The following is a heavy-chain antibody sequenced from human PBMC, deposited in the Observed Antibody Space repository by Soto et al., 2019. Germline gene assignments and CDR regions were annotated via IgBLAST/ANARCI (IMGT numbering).Heavy chain of an antibody. CDR3: ARGRWIRRILYGMDV. Sequence: TLSLTCTVSGCSISSGDYYWSWIRQPPGKGLEWIGYIYYSGSTYYNPSLKSRVTISVDASKNQFSLTLSSVTAADTAVYYCARGRWIRRILYGMDVWGQGTTVTVSS. CDR2: IYYSGST. V-gene: IGHV4-30-4*01. D-gene: IGHD1-26*01. CDR1: GCSISSGDYY. J-gene: IGHJ6*02.